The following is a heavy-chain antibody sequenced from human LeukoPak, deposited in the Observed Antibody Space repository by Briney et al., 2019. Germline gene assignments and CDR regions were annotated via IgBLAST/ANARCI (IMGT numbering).Heavy chain of an antibody. CDR3: AKDSLYYYGSGSYHDS. CDR2: MSGSGGST. V-gene: IGHV3-23*01. J-gene: IGHJ5*01. CDR1: GFTFSSYA. D-gene: IGHD3-10*01. Sequence: GSLRLSCAASGFTFSSYAMSWVRQAPGKGLDLVSAMSGSGGSTYYADSVKGRFTISRDNSKNTLYLQMNSLRAEDTAVYYCAKDSLYYYGSGSYHDSWGQGILVTVSS.